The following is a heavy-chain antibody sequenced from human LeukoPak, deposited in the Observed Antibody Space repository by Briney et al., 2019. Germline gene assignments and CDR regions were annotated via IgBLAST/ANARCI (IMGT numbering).Heavy chain of an antibody. J-gene: IGHJ6*02. CDR3: ARGDCSSTSCYSNMDV. D-gene: IGHD2-2*01. V-gene: IGHV1-8*01. CDR1: GYTFTSYD. CDR2: MNPNSGNT. Sequence: GASVKVSCKASGYTFTSYDINWVRQATRQGLEWMGWMNPNSGNTGYAQKFQGRVTMTRNTSISTAYMELSSLRSEDTAVYYCARGDCSSTSCYSNMDVWGQGTTVTVSS.